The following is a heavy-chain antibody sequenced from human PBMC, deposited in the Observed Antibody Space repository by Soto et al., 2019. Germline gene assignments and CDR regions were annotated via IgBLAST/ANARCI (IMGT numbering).Heavy chain of an antibody. J-gene: IGHJ4*02. CDR3: AKTPTSSGYYSHFDS. Sequence: GGSLRLSCAASGFTFSTYGMHWVRQAPGKGLEWLAVISFDGSNRYYPDSVKGRFTISRDNSKNTLYLQMNSLTAEDTAVYYCAKTPTSSGYYSHFDSWGQGTLVTVSS. CDR2: ISFDGSNR. V-gene: IGHV3-30*18. D-gene: IGHD3-22*01. CDR1: GFTFSTYG.